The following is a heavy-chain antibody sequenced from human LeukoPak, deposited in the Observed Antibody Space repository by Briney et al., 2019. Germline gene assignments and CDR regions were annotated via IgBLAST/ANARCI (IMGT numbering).Heavy chain of an antibody. J-gene: IGHJ6*03. Sequence: SETLSLTCSVSGGSISSYYWSWIRQPPGKGLEWIGYIYYSGNTKYNPSLKNRVTISVDTSTNQSSLRLSSVTAADTAVYYCARAHVGVGIAAPYYFYYYMDVWGKGTTVTVSS. D-gene: IGHD6-13*01. CDR3: ARAHVGVGIAAPYYFYYYMDV. CDR1: GGSISSYY. CDR2: IYYSGNT. V-gene: IGHV4-59*01.